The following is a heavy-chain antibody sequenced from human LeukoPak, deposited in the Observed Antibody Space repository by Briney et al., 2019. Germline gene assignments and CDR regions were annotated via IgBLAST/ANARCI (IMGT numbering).Heavy chain of an antibody. D-gene: IGHD6-19*01. J-gene: IGHJ4*02. Sequence: ASVKVSFKASGYSFTTYYMHWVRQAPGQGLEWMGIIKPSGSSTSYAQKFQDRVTMTRDTSTSTVYMELSSLGSEDTAVYYCARVHDSDWYFDYWGQGTLVTVSS. V-gene: IGHV1-46*01. CDR2: IKPSGSST. CDR1: GYSFTTYY. CDR3: ARVHDSDWYFDY.